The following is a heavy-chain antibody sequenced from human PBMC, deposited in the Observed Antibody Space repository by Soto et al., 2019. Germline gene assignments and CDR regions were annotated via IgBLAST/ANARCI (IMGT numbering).Heavy chain of an antibody. Sequence: GGSLRLSCATSVFTFSNYAMSCVRHSPGKGLEWVSAISGSGTYTYHADSVKGRFTISRDKYKKTLYLQMNSLRVEDTAVYYCAKDREWEKLRVWYFDLWGRSTLVT. CDR3: AKDREWEKLRVWYFDL. V-gene: IGHV3-23*01. CDR2: ISGSGTYT. J-gene: IGHJ2*01. CDR1: VFTFSNYA. D-gene: IGHD1-26*01.